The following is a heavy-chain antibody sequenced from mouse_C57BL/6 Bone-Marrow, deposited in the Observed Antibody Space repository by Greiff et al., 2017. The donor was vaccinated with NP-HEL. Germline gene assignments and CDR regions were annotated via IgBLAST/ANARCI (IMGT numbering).Heavy chain of an antibody. CDR1: GYTFTSYW. D-gene: IGHD1-1*01. J-gene: IGHJ1*03. Sequence: QVQLQQPGTELVKPGASVKLSCKASGYTFTSYWMHWVKQRPGQGLEWIGNINPSNGGTNYNEKFKSKATLTVDKSSSTAYMQLSSLTSEDSAVYYCARIYYYGSSYYWDFDVWGTGTTVTVSS. CDR2: INPSNGGT. V-gene: IGHV1-53*01. CDR3: ARIYYYGSSYYWDFDV.